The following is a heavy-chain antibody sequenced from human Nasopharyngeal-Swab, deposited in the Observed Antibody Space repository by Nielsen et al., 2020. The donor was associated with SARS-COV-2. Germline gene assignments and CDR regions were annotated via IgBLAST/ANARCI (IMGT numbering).Heavy chain of an antibody. D-gene: IGHD3-22*01. V-gene: IGHV3-7*01. CDR3: ARSLYYYYDSSGYPL. Sequence: GESLKISCAASGFTFSSYWMSWVRQAPGKGLEWVANIKQDGSEKYYVDSVKGRFTISRDNAKNSLYLQMNSLRAEDTAVYYCARSLYYYYDSSGYPLWGQGTLVTVSS. J-gene: IGHJ4*02. CDR2: IKQDGSEK. CDR1: GFTFSSYW.